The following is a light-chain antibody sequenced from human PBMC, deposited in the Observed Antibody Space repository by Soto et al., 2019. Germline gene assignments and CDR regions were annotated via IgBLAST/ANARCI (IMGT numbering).Light chain of an antibody. CDR3: QQCYSTRWT. CDR1: QSISSY. Sequence: DIQMTQSPSSLSASVGDRVTITCRASQSISSYLNWYQQKPGKAPKLLIYAASSLQSGVPSRFSGSGSETDFTLTISSLQPEDFATYYCQQCYSTRWTFGQGTKVDIK. CDR2: AAS. J-gene: IGKJ1*01. V-gene: IGKV1-39*01.